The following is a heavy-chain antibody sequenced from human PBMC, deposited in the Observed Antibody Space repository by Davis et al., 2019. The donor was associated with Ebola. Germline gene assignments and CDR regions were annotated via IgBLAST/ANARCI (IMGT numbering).Heavy chain of an antibody. CDR2: ISYDGSNK. J-gene: IGHJ4*02. CDR3: AKNPLLLSIPAAGSDF. CDR1: GFTFSSYG. Sequence: GESLKISCAASGFTFSSYGMHWVRQAPGKGLEWVAVISYDGSNKYYADSVKGRFTISRDNSKNTLFLQINSLRVEDTAVYYCAKNPLLLSIPAAGSDFWGQGTLVTVSS. D-gene: IGHD6-13*01. V-gene: IGHV3-30*18.